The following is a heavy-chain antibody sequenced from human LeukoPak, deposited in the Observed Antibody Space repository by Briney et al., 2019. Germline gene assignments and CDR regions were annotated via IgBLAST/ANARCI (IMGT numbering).Heavy chain of an antibody. CDR1: GFSFSNFG. CDR2: VSYDEVYK. CDR3: AKDQVVPAANYGMDV. Sequence: PGRSLRLSCVASGFSFSNFGMHWVRQAPAKGLERVAVVSYDEVYKYYADSVKGRFTVSRDNSKNTLYLQMNSLGVEDTAVYYCAKDQVVPAANYGMDVGGQGTTVTVSS. J-gene: IGHJ6*02. D-gene: IGHD2-2*01. V-gene: IGHV3-30*18.